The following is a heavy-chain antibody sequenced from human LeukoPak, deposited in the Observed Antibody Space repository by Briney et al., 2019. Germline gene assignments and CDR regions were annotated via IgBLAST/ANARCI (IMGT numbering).Heavy chain of an antibody. CDR2: IKEDGSDK. D-gene: IGHD3-10*01. Sequence: RGSLRPSCAASGFTFSRVWMTSVRQAPGKGLEWVANIKEDGSDKYYVDSVKGRFTVSRDNAKNPLYLQMNSLRDEDTAVYYCARDRGYFVFDYWGQGTLVTVSS. CDR3: ARDRGYFVFDY. J-gene: IGHJ4*02. CDR1: GFTFSRVW. V-gene: IGHV3-7*01.